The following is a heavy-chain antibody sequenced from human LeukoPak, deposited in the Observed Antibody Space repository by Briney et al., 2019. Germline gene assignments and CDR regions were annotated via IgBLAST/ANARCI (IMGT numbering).Heavy chain of an antibody. CDR1: GFTFSSYS. J-gene: IGHJ3*01. D-gene: IGHD6-13*01. CDR3: AKPAGLAAAGNDVFCL. V-gene: IGHV3-30*18. CDR2: ISYDGSNK. Sequence: GGSLRLSCAASGFTFSSYSMHWVLHAPGKGLEWMAGISYDGSNKYYADSVKGRFTISRDNSKNTLYLQLNSLRPAEKDVYYCAKPAGLAAAGNDVFCLWGQGTMVTVS.